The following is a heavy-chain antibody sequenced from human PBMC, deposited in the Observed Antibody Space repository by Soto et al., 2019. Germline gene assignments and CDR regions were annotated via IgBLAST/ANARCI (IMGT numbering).Heavy chain of an antibody. J-gene: IGHJ4*02. CDR3: ARDADSSGYYYSRWY. Sequence: GGSLRLSCAASGFTFSSYSMNWVRQAPGKGLEWVSYISSSSSTIYYADSVKGRFTISRDNAKNSLYLQMNSLRDEDTAVYYCARDADSSGYYYSRWYWGQGTLVTVSS. CDR1: GFTFSSYS. D-gene: IGHD3-22*01. V-gene: IGHV3-48*02. CDR2: ISSSSSTI.